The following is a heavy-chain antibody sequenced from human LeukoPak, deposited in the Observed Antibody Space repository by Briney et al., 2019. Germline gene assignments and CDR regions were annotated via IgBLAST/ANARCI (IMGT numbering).Heavy chain of an antibody. D-gene: IGHD5-18*01. Sequence: PSESLSLTCTVSGGSISSYYRSWIRQPPGKGLEWIGYIYSSGSTNYNPSLKSRVTISVDTSKNQFSLKLSSVTAADTAVYYCASAGGYSYGSFDYWGQGTLVTVSS. CDR2: IYSSGST. V-gene: IGHV4-59*01. CDR3: ASAGGYSYGSFDY. CDR1: GGSISSYY. J-gene: IGHJ4*02.